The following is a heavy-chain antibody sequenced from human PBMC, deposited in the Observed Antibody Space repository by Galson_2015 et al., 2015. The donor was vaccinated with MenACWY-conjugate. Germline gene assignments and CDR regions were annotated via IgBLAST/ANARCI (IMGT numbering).Heavy chain of an antibody. CDR3: VRAEGWLRSAFDL. CDR2: VSYDASSR. J-gene: IGHJ3*01. D-gene: IGHD5-12*01. V-gene: IGHV3-30*10. Sequence: SLRLSCATSGFRFSSYTFYWVRQSPGKGLEWVAVVSYDASSRYYRDSVQGRFTISRDNSKNTESLEMSSLGPEDSAVYYCVRAEGWLRSAFDLWGQGTMVTVSS. CDR1: GFRFSSYT.